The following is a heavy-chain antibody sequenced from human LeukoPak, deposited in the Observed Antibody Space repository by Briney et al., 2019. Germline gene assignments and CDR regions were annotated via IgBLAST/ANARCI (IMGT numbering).Heavy chain of an antibody. CDR2: INHSGST. Sequence: SETLSLTCAVYGGSFSGYYWSWIRQPPGQGLEWIGEINHSGSTNYNPSLKSRVTISVDTSKNQFSLKLGSVTAADTAVYYCARQHPYYYYYYMDVWGKGTTVTVSS. J-gene: IGHJ6*03. CDR3: ARQHPYYYYYYMDV. CDR1: GGSFSGYY. V-gene: IGHV4-34*01. D-gene: IGHD2-21*01.